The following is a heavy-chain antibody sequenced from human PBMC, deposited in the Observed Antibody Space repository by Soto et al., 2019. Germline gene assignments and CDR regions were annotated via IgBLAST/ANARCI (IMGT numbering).Heavy chain of an antibody. D-gene: IGHD3-3*01. J-gene: IGHJ4*02. V-gene: IGHV4-39*01. CDR1: GGSISSSSYY. Sequence: PSETLSLTCTVSGGSISSSSYYWGWIRQPPGKGLEWIGSIYYSGSTYYNPSLKSRVTISVDTSKNQFSLNLSSVTAADTAVYYCATQLRFLEWLFDYWGQGTLVTVSS. CDR2: IYYSGST. CDR3: ATQLRFLEWLFDY.